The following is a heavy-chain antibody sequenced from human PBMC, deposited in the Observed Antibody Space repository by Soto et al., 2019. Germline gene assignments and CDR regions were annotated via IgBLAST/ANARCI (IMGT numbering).Heavy chain of an antibody. CDR1: GGSIGSTYNY. J-gene: IGHJ3*02. D-gene: IGHD4-17*01. CDR2: IYYSGIT. Sequence: QLQLQESGPGLVKPSETLSLTCSVSGGSIGSTYNYWAWVRQPPGKGLEWIGSIYYSGITYYNPSLKSRVTISVDTSKNQSPLELSSVTAADTTIYYCARQHGAPRSAAFDMGGQGTMVTVSS. CDR3: ARQHGAPRSAAFDM. V-gene: IGHV4-39*01.